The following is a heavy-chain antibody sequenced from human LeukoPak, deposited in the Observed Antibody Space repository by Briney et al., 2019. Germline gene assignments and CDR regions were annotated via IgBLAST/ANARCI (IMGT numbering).Heavy chain of an antibody. J-gene: IGHJ5*02. D-gene: IGHD6-13*01. CDR2: IYTSGST. CDR3: ARERIAAGTLIWFDP. V-gene: IGHV4-61*02. CDR1: GGSISSGSYY. Sequence: SQTLSLTCTVSGGSISSGSYYWSWIRQPAGKGLEWIGRIYTSGSTNYNPSLKSRVTMSVDTSKNQFSLKLSSVTAADTAVYYCARERIAAGTLIWFDPWGQGTLVTVSS.